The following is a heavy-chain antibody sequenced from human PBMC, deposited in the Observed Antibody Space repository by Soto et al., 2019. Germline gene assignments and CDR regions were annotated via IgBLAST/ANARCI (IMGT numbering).Heavy chain of an antibody. CDR2: INPNSGGT. CDR3: ARVGQTYYYDSSGYYGFDY. V-gene: IGHV1-2*02. J-gene: IGHJ4*02. D-gene: IGHD3-22*01. Sequence: ASVKVSCKASGYTFTGYYMHWVRQAPGQGLEWMGWINPNSGGTNYAQKFQGRVTMTRDTSISTAYMELSRLRSDDTAVYYCARVGQTYYYDSSGYYGFDYWGQGTLVTVSS. CDR1: GYTFTGYY.